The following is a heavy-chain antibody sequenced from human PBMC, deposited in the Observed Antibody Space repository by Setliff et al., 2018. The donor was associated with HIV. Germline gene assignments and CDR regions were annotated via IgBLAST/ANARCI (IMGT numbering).Heavy chain of an antibody. V-gene: IGHV1-2*02. CDR2: IIPIFGTA. CDR1: GYRFTDFY. Sequence: ASVKVSCKTFGYRFTDFYVNWVRQAPGQGLEWMGGIIPIFGTANYAQKFQGRVTMTRDTSISTAYMELSRLTSDDTAIYYCARDQATGYEKVWFSWIDPWGQGTLVTVSS. D-gene: IGHD5-12*01. J-gene: IGHJ5*02. CDR3: ARDQATGYEKVWFSWIDP.